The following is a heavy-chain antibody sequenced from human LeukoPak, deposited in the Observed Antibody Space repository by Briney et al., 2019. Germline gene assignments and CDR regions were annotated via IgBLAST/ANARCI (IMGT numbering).Heavy chain of an antibody. J-gene: IGHJ4*02. CDR2: IRSKANSYAT. CDR1: GFTFSSYA. V-gene: IGHV3-73*01. CDR3: LVVPAAAGSY. D-gene: IGHD2-2*01. Sequence: PGRSLRLSCAASGFTFSSYAMHWVRQAPGKGLEWVGRIRSKANSYATAYAASVKGRFTISRDDSKNTAYLQMNSLKTEDTAVYYCLVVPAAAGSYWGQGTLVTVSS.